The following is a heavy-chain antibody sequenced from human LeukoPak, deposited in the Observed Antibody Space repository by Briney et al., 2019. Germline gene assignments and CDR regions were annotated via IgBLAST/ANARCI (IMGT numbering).Heavy chain of an antibody. V-gene: IGHV1-18*01. J-gene: IGHJ3*02. CDR3: ARGVPYGSGPHDI. D-gene: IGHD3-10*01. CDR2: ISAYNGNT. CDR1: GYTFTSYG. Sequence: ASLKVSCKASGYTFTSYGTSWVRQAPGQGLEWMGWISAYNGNTNYAQKLRGRVTMTTDTSPSTAYMELRSLRSDDTAVYYCARGVPYGSGPHDIWGQGTMVTVSS.